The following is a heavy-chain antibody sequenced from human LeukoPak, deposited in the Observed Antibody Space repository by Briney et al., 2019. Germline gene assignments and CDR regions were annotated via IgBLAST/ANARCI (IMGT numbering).Heavy chain of an antibody. J-gene: IGHJ4*02. CDR3: ARLREIPVFGVVTKSTSYFDY. CDR2: IKQDRSEK. CDR1: GFSFSSYG. V-gene: IGHV3-7*01. Sequence: GGSLRLSCAASGFSFSSYGMSWVRRAPGKGLELVANIKQDRSEKYYVDSVKGRFTISRDNAKNSLYLQMNSLRAEDTAVYYCARLREIPVFGVVTKSTSYFDYWGQGTLVTVSS. D-gene: IGHD3-3*01.